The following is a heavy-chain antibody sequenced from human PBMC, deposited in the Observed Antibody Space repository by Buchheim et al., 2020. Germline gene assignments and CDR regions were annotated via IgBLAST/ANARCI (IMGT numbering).Heavy chain of an antibody. V-gene: IGHV4-39*01. Sequence: QLQLQESGPGLVKPSETLSLTCSVSGDSITSSSHYWGWIRQPPGKGLEWIGNILYNGNTYSSPSLRSRVAVFPDTSKNQFSLMLNSVTAADTAVYYCATQRRDGYNFWDYWGQGIL. CDR2: ILYNGNT. J-gene: IGHJ4*02. D-gene: IGHD5-24*01. CDR1: GDSITSSSHY. CDR3: ATQRRDGYNFWDY.